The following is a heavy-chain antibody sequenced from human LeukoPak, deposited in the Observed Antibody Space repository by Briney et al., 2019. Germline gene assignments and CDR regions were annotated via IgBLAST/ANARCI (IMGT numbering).Heavy chain of an antibody. D-gene: IGHD4-17*01. Sequence: GGSLRLSCAASGFTFSNFARSWVRQTPGKGLEWVAGISGSGDTTDYPDSVTGRFTNSRDNSKNPLYLQMNSLRAEDTAVYYCAKDDSDYEYYYYMDVWGKGTTVTISS. CDR1: GFTFSNFA. V-gene: IGHV3-23*01. CDR3: AKDDSDYEYYYYMDV. CDR2: ISGSGDTT. J-gene: IGHJ6*03.